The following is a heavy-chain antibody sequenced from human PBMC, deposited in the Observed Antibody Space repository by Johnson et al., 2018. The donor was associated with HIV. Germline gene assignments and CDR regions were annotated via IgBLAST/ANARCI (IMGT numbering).Heavy chain of an antibody. CDR3: ARVGANFDAFDI. D-gene: IGHD4/OR15-4a*01. CDR2: ISSSGSNI. CDR1: GFSFSDYF. V-gene: IGHV3-11*04. J-gene: IGHJ3*02. Sequence: QVQLVESGGGLVQPGGSLRLSCAASGFSFSDYFVSWIRQAPGKGLEWVSYISSSGSNIYKADSGKGRFTISRDSAKNSLFLQMNSLRAEDTAVYYCARVGANFDAFDIWGQGTMVTVSS.